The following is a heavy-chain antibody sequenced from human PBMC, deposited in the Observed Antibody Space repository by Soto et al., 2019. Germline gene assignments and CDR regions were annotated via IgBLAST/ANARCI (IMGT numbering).Heavy chain of an antibody. CDR3: ARSDNRNSLYGVDV. D-gene: IGHD1-7*01. J-gene: IGHJ6*02. CDR2: INHRGSS. CDR1: GGSLSCYY. Sequence: NPSETLSLTCAVNGGSLSCYYWSWIRQSPGKGLEWIGEINHRGSSDYNPSLKSRVTISIDASKNHVTLELTSVTAADTAVYYCARSDNRNSLYGVDVWGQGTAVTVSS. V-gene: IGHV4-34*01.